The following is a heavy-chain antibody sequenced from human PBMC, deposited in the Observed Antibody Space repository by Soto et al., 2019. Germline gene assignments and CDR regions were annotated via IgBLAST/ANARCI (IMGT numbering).Heavy chain of an antibody. Sequence: ASVKVSCKAPGYTLTSYYMHWVRQAPGQGLEWMGWINPNSGGTNYAQKFQGWVTMTRDTSISTAYMELSRLRSDDTAVYYCARTCGGDCYSAYYGMDVWGQGTTVTVSS. V-gene: IGHV1-2*04. CDR2: INPNSGGT. CDR3: ARTCGGDCYSAYYGMDV. J-gene: IGHJ6*02. D-gene: IGHD2-21*02. CDR1: GYTLTSYY.